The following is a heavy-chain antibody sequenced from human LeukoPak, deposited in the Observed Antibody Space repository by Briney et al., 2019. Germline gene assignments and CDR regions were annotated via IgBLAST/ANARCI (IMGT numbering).Heavy chain of an antibody. CDR3: AKDALGYCSGGSCYPFDY. V-gene: IGHV3-30*02. CDR1: GFTFSSYV. Sequence: GGSLRLSCAASGFTFSSYVMHWVRQAPGKGLEWVAFIRYDGSNKYYADSVKGRFTISRDNSKNTLYLQMNSLRAEDTAVYYCAKDALGYCSGGSCYPFDYWGQGTLVTVSS. J-gene: IGHJ4*02. D-gene: IGHD2-15*01. CDR2: IRYDGSNK.